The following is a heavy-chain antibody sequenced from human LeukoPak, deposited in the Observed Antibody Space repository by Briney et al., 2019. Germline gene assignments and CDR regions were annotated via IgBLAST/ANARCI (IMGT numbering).Heavy chain of an antibody. CDR1: GFTFNSYG. D-gene: IGHD3-22*01. CDR2: IWYEGSNK. CDR3: AKDWANYYDSSGYYPTGPPHY. Sequence: GGFLRLSCAASGFTFNSYGMHWVRQAPGKGLEGVAVIWYEGSNKYYADSVKGRFTISRDNSKNTLYLQMNSLRAEDTAVYYCAKDWANYYDSSGYYPTGPPHYWGQGTLVTVSS. J-gene: IGHJ4*02. V-gene: IGHV3-33*06.